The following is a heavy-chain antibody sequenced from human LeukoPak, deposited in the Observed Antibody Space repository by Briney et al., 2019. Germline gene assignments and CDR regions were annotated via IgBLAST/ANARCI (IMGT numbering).Heavy chain of an antibody. CDR1: GFTFSSYS. CDR3: AREPSGSPQAFGI. V-gene: IGHV3-21*01. CDR2: ISSSSSYI. J-gene: IGHJ3*02. D-gene: IGHD1-26*01. Sequence: GGSLRLSCAASGFTFSSYSMNWVRQAPGKGLEWVSSISSSSSYIYYADSVKGRFTISRDNAKNSLYLQMNSLRAEDTAVYYCAREPSGSPQAFGIWGQGTMVTVSS.